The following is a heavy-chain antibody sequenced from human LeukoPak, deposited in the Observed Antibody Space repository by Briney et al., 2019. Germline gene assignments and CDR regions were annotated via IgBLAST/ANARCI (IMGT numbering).Heavy chain of an antibody. V-gene: IGHV3-30*03. Sequence: GGSLRLSCAASGFTFSSYGMHWVRQAPGKGLEWVAVISYDGSNKYYADSVKDRFTISRDNSKNTLYLQMNSLRAEDTAVYYCARAGYSSGWYDYWGQGTLVTVSS. CDR3: ARAGYSSGWYDY. CDR1: GFTFSSYG. CDR2: ISYDGSNK. D-gene: IGHD6-19*01. J-gene: IGHJ4*02.